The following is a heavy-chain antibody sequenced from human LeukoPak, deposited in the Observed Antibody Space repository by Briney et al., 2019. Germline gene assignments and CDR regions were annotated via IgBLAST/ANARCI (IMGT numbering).Heavy chain of an antibody. J-gene: IGHJ6*03. CDR2: MNPNSGNT. CDR3: ARAPYYDFWSGYFNAPYYYYMDA. V-gene: IGHV1-8*01. Sequence: ASVKVSCKASRYTFTSYDINWVRQATGQGLEWMGWMNPNSGNTGYAQKFQGRVTMTRNTSISTAYMELSSLRSEDTAVYYCARAPYYDFWSGYFNAPYYYYMDAWGKGTTVTVSS. D-gene: IGHD3-3*01. CDR1: RYTFTSYD.